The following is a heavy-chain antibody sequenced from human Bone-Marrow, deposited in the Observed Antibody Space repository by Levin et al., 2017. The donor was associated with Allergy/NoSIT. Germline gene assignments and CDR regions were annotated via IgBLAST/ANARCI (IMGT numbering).Heavy chain of an antibody. V-gene: IGHV4-39*01. D-gene: IGHD2-15*01. CDR1: GGSISTNNYY. J-gene: IGHJ6*02. Sequence: TPGGSLRLSCTVSGGSISTNNYYWGWIRQAPGAALEWIGGIHYSTITYYNPSLKSRVTISVDTSKNQFSLKVPSVTAADTAVYRCARHGMGYCSGNSCHGHVAADVWGQGTTVTVSS. CDR3: ARHGMGYCSGNSCHGHVAADV. CDR2: IHYSTIT.